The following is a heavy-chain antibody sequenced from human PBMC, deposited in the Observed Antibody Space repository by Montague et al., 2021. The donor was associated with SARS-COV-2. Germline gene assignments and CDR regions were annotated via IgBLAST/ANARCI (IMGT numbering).Heavy chain of an antibody. CDR2: IFHSGTT. CDR3: ALPLGGARFDP. V-gene: IGHV4-4*02. CDR1: GGSISSDNW. Sequence: SDTLSLTCTVSGGSISSDNWWTWVRQPSGKGLEWIGDIFHSGTTNYNPSLKSRLTISVDKSKNQISLKLISVTAADTAMYYCALPLGGARFDPWGQGTLVTVSS. D-gene: IGHD3-16*01. J-gene: IGHJ5*02.